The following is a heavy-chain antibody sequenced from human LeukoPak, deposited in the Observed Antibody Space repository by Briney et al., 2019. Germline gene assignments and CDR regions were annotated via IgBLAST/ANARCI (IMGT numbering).Heavy chain of an antibody. CDR1: GFIFTNSG. J-gene: IGHJ3*02. D-gene: IGHD5-18*01. CDR2: ISGSGGST. V-gene: IGHV3-23*01. CDR3: AKDAIQDDAFDI. Sequence: GRSLRLSCTASGFIFTNSGMSWVRQAAGKGREWVLVISGSGGSTYYADSVKGRFTISRDNSKNTLYLQMHSLRAEDTAVYYCAKDAIQDDAFDIWGQGTMVTVSS.